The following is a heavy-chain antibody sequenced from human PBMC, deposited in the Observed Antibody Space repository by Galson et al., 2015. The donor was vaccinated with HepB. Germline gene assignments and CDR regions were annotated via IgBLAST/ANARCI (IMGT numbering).Heavy chain of an antibody. Sequence: SLRLSCAGSGFAFNRYGMHWVRQAPGKGLEWLAVISYEGNQKYYSESAKGRFTISRDNSRNTVYLQMSSLRIEDTAVYYCAKDGYYYGSGYFQMDYWGQGTLVTVSS. J-gene: IGHJ4*02. D-gene: IGHD3-10*01. V-gene: IGHV3-30*18. CDR3: AKDGYYYGSGYFQMDY. CDR1: GFAFNRYG. CDR2: ISYEGNQK.